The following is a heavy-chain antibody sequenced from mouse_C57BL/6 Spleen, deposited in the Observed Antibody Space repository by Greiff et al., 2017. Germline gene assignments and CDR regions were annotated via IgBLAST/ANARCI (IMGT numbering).Heavy chain of an antibody. D-gene: IGHD1-1*01. V-gene: IGHV1-80*01. CDR2: IYPGDGGT. CDR3: ARGRLRAYAMGY. Sequence: QVQLQQSGAELVKPGASVKISCKASGYAFSSYWMNWVKQRPGKGLEWIGQIYPGDGGTNYNQKFKGKATLTVDKSYSTAYMELRSLTSEDTAVYYFARGRLRAYAMGYWGQVTSVTVSS. J-gene: IGHJ4*01. CDR1: GYAFSSYW.